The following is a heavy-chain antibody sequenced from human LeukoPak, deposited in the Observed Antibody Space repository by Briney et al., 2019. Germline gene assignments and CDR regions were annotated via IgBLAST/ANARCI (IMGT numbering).Heavy chain of an antibody. Sequence: SETLSLTCAVYGGSFSGYYWSWIRQPPGKGLEWIGEINHSGSTNYNPSLKSRVTISVDTSKNQFSLKLSSVTAADTAVYYCARDVGGSGWAYNWFDPWGQGTLVTVSS. V-gene: IGHV4-34*01. J-gene: IGHJ5*02. CDR2: INHSGST. CDR3: ARDVGGSGWAYNWFDP. CDR1: GGSFSGYY. D-gene: IGHD6-19*01.